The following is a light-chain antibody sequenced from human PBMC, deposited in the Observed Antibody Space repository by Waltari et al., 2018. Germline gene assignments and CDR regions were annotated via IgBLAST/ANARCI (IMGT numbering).Light chain of an antibody. V-gene: IGLV2-14*03. J-gene: IGLJ3*02. CDR2: EVT. CDR1: RTDVGGYPY. CDR3: SSYTTRNTLV. Sequence: QSALTQPASVSGSPGQSITIPCTGTRTDVGGYPYASWYQQHPAKAPKLMIYEVTHRPSGVPDRFSGSKSGNTASLTISGLQADDEADYYCSSYTTRNTLVFGGGTKVTVL.